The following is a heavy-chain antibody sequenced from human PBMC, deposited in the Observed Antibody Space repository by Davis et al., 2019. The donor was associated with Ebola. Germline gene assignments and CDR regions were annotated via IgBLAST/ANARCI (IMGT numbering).Heavy chain of an antibody. CDR2: ISTNSGGS. CDR1: GYTFTDHY. Sequence: ASVTVSCKASGYTFTDHYIHWVRQAPGQGLEWMGCISTNSGGSNYAQKFQGWVTMTRYTSLTTVYMEMNRLKSDDTAVYFCARGKGHCTSIGCLDDYYYYMDVWGKGTTVTVTS. J-gene: IGHJ6*03. D-gene: IGHD2-2*01. CDR3: ARGKGHCTSIGCLDDYYYYMDV. V-gene: IGHV1-2*04.